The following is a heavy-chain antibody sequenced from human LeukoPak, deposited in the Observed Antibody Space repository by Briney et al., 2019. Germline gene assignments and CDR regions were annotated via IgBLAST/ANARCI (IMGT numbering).Heavy chain of an antibody. Sequence: EGSLRLSCAASGFTFSSYAMSWVRQAPGKGLEWVSAISGSGGSTYYADSVKGRFTISRENSKNTLYLQMNSLRAEDTAVYYCAKTALTGTTRNWFDPWGQGTLVTVSS. CDR1: GFTFSSYA. D-gene: IGHD1-7*01. J-gene: IGHJ5*02. CDR3: AKTALTGTTRNWFDP. V-gene: IGHV3-23*01. CDR2: ISGSGGST.